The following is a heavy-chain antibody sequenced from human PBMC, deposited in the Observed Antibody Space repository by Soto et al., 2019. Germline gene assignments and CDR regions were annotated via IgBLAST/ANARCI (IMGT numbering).Heavy chain of an antibody. CDR3: TRGTYCDNSSCFLPKYYFAMDV. V-gene: IGHV3-23*01. CDR2: IGGRDGTI. J-gene: IGHJ6*02. D-gene: IGHD2-2*01. Sequence: GGLRRTGSASGCTFTNFAMSGVRQAPGKGLEWVAYIGGRDGTILYADSVKGRFAISRDNSKNTLYLQANSLRAEDTAVYYCTRGTYCDNSSCFLPKYYFAMDVWGRGTKVTVYS. CDR1: GCTFTNFA.